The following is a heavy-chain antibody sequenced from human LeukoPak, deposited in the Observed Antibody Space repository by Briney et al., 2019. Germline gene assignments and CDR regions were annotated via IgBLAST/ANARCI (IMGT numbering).Heavy chain of an antibody. V-gene: IGHV3-23*01. D-gene: IGHD1-1*01. J-gene: IGHJ4*02. CDR1: GFTFSSYA. Sequence: GGSLRLSCAASGFTFSSYAMSWVRQAPGKGLEWVSAISGSGGSTYYADSVKGRFTISRDNSKNTLCLQMNSLRAEDTAVYYCEWSGNDYYFDYWGQGTLVTVSS. CDR3: EWSGNDYYFDY. CDR2: ISGSGGST.